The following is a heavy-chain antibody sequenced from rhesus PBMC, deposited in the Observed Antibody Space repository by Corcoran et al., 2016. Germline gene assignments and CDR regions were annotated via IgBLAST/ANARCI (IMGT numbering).Heavy chain of an antibody. Sequence: QVQLQETGPTVVKPSETLSLTCAVSGGSIRSGNWWTWIRQSPGTGLEWIGGIYGSGGSTEYNPSLNCRVILSKDTSKNQFSLELRSVTAAASAIFYCARGNYVNGLDSWGQGVVVTVSS. CDR2: IYGSGGST. CDR1: GGSIRSGNW. CDR3: ARGNYVNGLDS. J-gene: IGHJ6*01. V-gene: IGHV4-93*01. D-gene: IGHD4-17*01.